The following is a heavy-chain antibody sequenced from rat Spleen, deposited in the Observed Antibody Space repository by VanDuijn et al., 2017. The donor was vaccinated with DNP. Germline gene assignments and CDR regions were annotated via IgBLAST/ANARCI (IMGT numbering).Heavy chain of an antibody. CDR3: SRGAGYILDY. CDR1: GFNFNDYW. D-gene: IGHD1-4*01. CDR2: INKDSTII. Sequence: EVKLVESGGGLVQPGRSLKLSCAASGFNFNDYWMGWVRQAPAKGLEWIGQINKDSTIINYTPSLKDKFTISRDNAQNTLYLQMSKLGSEDTAIYYCSRGAGYILDYWGQGLMVTVSS. V-gene: IGHV4-2*01. J-gene: IGHJ2*01.